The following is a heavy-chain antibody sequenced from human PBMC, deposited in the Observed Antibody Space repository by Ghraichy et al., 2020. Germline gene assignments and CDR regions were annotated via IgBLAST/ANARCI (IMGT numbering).Heavy chain of an antibody. CDR3: ARGYSSTLMNWFEP. J-gene: IGHJ5*02. Sequence: SETLSLTCTVSGGSINISGYYWSWIRQPPGKGLECIGYVYDGGNTKYNPSLKGRVTISVDTSKNHFSLNLTSVTAADTAMYYCARGYSSTLMNWFEPSGQGTLVTVSS. V-gene: IGHV4-61*03. CDR2: VYDGGNT. D-gene: IGHD2-2*01. CDR1: GGSINISGYY.